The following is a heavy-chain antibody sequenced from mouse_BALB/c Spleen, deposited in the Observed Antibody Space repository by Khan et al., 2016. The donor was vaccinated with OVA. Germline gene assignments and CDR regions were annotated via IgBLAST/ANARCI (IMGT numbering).Heavy chain of an antibody. D-gene: IGHD2-14*01. CDR1: GDSITSGY. CDR2: MIYSGNT. CDR3: ARSTYRYAFAY. Sequence: EVQLQESGPSLVKLSQTLSHICSVTGDSITSGYWSWIRKFPGNKLEYMGYMIYSGNTYYNPSLKSRISITRHTSKNQYYLQLNSVTTEDTATYYCARSTYRYAFAYWGQGTLVTVST. V-gene: IGHV3-8*02. J-gene: IGHJ3*01.